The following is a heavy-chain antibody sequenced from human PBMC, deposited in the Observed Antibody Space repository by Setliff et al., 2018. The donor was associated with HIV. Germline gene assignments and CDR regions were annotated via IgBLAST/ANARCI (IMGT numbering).Heavy chain of an antibody. CDR3: AREVVPAAMRYYYYMDV. CDR1: GYTFTSYY. V-gene: IGHV1-46*01. D-gene: IGHD2-2*01. Sequence: ASVKVSCKASGYTFTSYYMHWVRQAPGQGLEWMGIINPSGGSTSYAQKFQGRVTMTRDTSTSTVYMELSSLRSEDTAVYYCAREVVPAAMRYYYYMDVWGKGTTVTVAS. CDR2: INPSGGST. J-gene: IGHJ6*03.